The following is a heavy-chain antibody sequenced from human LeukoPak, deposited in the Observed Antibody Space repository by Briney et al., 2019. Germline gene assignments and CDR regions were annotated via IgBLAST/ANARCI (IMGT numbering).Heavy chain of an antibody. J-gene: IGHJ4*02. D-gene: IGHD2-2*01. CDR2: INHSGST. CDR1: GGSFSGYY. Sequence: SETLSLTCAVYGGSFSGYYWSWIRQPPGKGLEWIGEINHSGSTNYNPSLKSRVTISVDTYKNQFSLKLSSVTAADTAVYYCARGRYVVVPAAILYFDYWGQGTLVTVSS. V-gene: IGHV4-34*01. CDR3: ARGRYVVVPAAILYFDY.